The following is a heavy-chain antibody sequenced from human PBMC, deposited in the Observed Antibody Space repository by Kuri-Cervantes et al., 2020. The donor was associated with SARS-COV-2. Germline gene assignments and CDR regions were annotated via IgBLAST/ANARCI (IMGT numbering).Heavy chain of an antibody. J-gene: IGHJ4*02. Sequence: GGSLRLSCAASGFTFDDYAMHWVRQAPGKGLEWVSGISWNSGSIGYADSVKGRFTISRDNAKNSLYLQMSSLRVEDTAVYYCARDEEAGTSTTFDYWGQGTLVTVSS. CDR1: GFTFDDYA. CDR2: ISWNSGSI. CDR3: ARDEEAGTSTTFDY. D-gene: IGHD1-1*01. V-gene: IGHV3-9*01.